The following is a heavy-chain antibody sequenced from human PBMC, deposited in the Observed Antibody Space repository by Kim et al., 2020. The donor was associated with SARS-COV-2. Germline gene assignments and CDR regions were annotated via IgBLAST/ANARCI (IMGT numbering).Heavy chain of an antibody. Sequence: ASVKVSCKASGHTFDTSAIHWVRQAPGQSLEWMGWINGASGNKQYSQNFQGRLTLTRDTSASTLYMELSRLRSEDTAVYFCANKGVSSPSGGFVYWGQGPLVIVSS. CDR2: INGASGNK. CDR1: GHTFDTSA. D-gene: IGHD2-2*01. CDR3: ANKGVSSPSGGFVY. J-gene: IGHJ4*02. V-gene: IGHV1-3*01.